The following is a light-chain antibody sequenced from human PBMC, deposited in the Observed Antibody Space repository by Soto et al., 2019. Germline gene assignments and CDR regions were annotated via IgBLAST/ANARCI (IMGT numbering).Light chain of an antibody. CDR2: GAS. CDR1: QSVSSSY. V-gene: IGKV3-20*01. CDR3: QQYGSSPSIT. J-gene: IGKJ5*01. Sequence: EIVLTQSPGTLSLSPGERATLSCRASQSVSSSYLAWYQQKPGQAPRLLIYGASSRATRIPDRFSGSGSGTDFTLSISRLEPEDFAVYYCQQYGSSPSITFGQGTRLEIK.